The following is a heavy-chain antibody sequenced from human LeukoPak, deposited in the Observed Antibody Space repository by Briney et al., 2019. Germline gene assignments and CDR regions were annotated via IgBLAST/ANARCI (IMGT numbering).Heavy chain of an antibody. CDR3: AKSGYNRFDY. V-gene: IGHV3-23*01. D-gene: IGHD5-24*01. J-gene: IGHJ4*02. CDR2: ISGSATT. CDR1: GFTFSSYA. Sequence: GGSLRLSCAASGFTFSSYAMSWVRQAPGKGLEWVSAISGSATTYYADSVKGRFTISRDSSKNTLYLQMNSLRAEDTAVYYCAKSGYNRFDYWGQGTLVTVSS.